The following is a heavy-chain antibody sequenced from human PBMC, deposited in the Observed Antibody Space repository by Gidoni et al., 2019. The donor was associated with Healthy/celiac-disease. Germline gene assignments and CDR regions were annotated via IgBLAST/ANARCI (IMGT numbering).Heavy chain of an antibody. CDR1: GFTFSSYS. D-gene: IGHD2-15*01. Sequence: EVQLVESGGGLVQPGGSLSLSCAASGFTFSSYSMNWVRQAPGKGLEWVSYISSSSSTIYYADSVKGRFTISRDNAKNSLYLQMNSLRAEDTAVYYCARDAPRGRSGGSYNWFDPWGQGTLVTVSS. CDR2: ISSSSSTI. J-gene: IGHJ5*02. CDR3: ARDAPRGRSGGSYNWFDP. V-gene: IGHV3-48*01.